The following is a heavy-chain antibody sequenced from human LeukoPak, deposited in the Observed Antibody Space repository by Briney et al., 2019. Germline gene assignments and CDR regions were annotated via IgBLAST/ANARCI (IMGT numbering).Heavy chain of an antibody. Sequence: ASVKVSCKASGYTFTSYYMHWVRQAPGQGLEWMGIINLSGGSTSYAQKFQGRVTMTRDTSTSTVYMELSSLRSEDTAVYYCARGHFWSGYYIYSLDYWGQGTLVTVSS. J-gene: IGHJ4*02. CDR2: INLSGGST. CDR3: ARGHFWSGYYIYSLDY. CDR1: GYTFTSYY. D-gene: IGHD3-3*02. V-gene: IGHV1-46*01.